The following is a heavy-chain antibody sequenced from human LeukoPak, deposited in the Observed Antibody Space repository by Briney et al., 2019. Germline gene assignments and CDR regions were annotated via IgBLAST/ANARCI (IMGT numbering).Heavy chain of an antibody. J-gene: IGHJ4*02. V-gene: IGHV4-28*01. Sequence: SETLSLTCAVSGYSISSNNWWAWIRQPPGKGLEWIGYIYYSGSTYYNPYNPSLTSRVTMSVDTSKNQFSLKLDSVTEIDTAMYYCARNQAVAANRGAFDIWGQGTLVTVSS. CDR1: GYSISSNNW. D-gene: IGHD6-19*01. CDR3: ARNQAVAANRGAFDI. CDR2: IYYSGST.